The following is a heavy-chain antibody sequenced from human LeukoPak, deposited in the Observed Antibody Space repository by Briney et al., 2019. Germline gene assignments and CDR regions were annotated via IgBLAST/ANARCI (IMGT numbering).Heavy chain of an antibody. Sequence: GGSLRLSCAASGFTFTNYAMSWVRQAPGKGLEWVAVISYDGSNKYYADSVKGRFTISRDNSKNTLYLQMNSLRAEDTAVYYCAKEPGYSSSASDWFDPWGQGTLVTVSP. D-gene: IGHD6-13*01. V-gene: IGHV3-30*18. CDR2: ISYDGSNK. J-gene: IGHJ5*02. CDR3: AKEPGYSSSASDWFDP. CDR1: GFTFTNYA.